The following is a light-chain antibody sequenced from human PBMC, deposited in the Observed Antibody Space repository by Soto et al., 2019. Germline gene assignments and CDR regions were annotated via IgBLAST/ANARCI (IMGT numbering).Light chain of an antibody. V-gene: IGLV2-11*01. CDR2: SIS. CDR1: SSDVGGHNY. CDR3: CSYAGSYNYV. J-gene: IGLJ1*01. Sequence: QSALTQPRSVSGSPGQSVTISCTGTSSDVGGHNYVSWYQQHPGKAPKLMISSISKRSSGVPDRFSGSKSGNTASLTISGLQAEDEADYYFCSYAGSYNYVFGTGTKVTVL.